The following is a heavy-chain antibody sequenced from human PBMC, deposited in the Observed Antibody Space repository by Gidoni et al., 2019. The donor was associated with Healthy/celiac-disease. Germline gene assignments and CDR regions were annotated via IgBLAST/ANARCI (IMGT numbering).Heavy chain of an antibody. J-gene: IGHJ6*02. CDR3: ARDIVVVPAATIIEEDYYNYGMDV. Sequence: QVQLVQSGAEVKKPGASVKVSCKASGYTFTSYGISWVRQAPGQGLEWMGWISAYNGNPNYAQKLQGRVTMTTDTSTSTAYMELRSLRSDDTAVYYCARDIVVVPAATIIEEDYYNYGMDVWGQGTTVTVSS. V-gene: IGHV1-18*01. CDR1: GYTFTSYG. D-gene: IGHD2-2*01. CDR2: ISAYNGNP.